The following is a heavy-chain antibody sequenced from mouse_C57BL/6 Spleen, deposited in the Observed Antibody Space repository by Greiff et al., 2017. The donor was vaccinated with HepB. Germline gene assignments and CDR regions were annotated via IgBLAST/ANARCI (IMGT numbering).Heavy chain of an antibody. CDR3: YYGSSSWYFDV. V-gene: IGHV1-82*01. J-gene: IGHJ1*03. CDR1: GYAFSSSW. D-gene: IGHD1-1*01. CDR2: IYPGDGDT. Sequence: VQLQQSGPELVKPGASVKISCKASGYAFSSSWMNWVKQRPGKGLEWIGRIYPGDGDTNYNGKFKGKATLTADKSSSTAYMQLSSLTSEDSAVYFCYYGSSSWYFDVWGTGTTVTVSS.